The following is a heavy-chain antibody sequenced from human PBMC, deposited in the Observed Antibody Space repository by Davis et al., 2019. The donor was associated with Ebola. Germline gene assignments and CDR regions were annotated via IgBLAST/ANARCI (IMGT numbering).Heavy chain of an antibody. CDR2: ISTSSSYT. J-gene: IGHJ5*02. CDR1: GFTFSDYY. D-gene: IGHD1-26*01. V-gene: IGHV3-11*06. CDR3: ARDRTSAGGWFDP. Sequence: GESLKISCAASGFTFSDYYMSWIRQAPGKGLEWVSYISTSSSYTNYADSVKGRFTISRDNAKNSLFLQMNSLRAEDTAGYYCARDRTSAGGWFDPWGQGTLVTVSS.